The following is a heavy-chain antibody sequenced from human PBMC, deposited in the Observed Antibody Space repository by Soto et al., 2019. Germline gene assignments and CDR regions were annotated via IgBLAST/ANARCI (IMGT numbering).Heavy chain of an antibody. J-gene: IGHJ6*02. CDR3: AKYGLTPAGYYYYGMDV. CDR2: IKQDGSEK. CDR1: GFTFSSYW. V-gene: IGHV3-7*03. Sequence: GSLRLSCTASGFTFSSYWMTLVRQAPGKGLEWVANIKQDGSEKYYVDSVKGRFTISRDNAKNSLYLQMNSLRAEDTAVYYCAKYGLTPAGYYYYGMDVWGQGTTVTVSS. D-gene: IGHD4-17*01.